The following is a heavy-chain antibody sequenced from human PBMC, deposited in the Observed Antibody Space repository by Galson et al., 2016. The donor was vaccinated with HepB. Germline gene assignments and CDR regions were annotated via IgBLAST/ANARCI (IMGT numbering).Heavy chain of an antibody. CDR2: IFHTGST. CDR1: GGSISNHY. J-gene: IGHJ4*02. V-gene: IGHV4-59*08. D-gene: IGHD3-22*01. Sequence: ETLSLTCTVSGGSISNHYWSWIRQPPGKALEWIGYIFHTGSTNSNSSLKSRVAISIDTSKNQVSLNLSSVTAADTAVYYCARHQLWRGRTSYYWAPLDSWGQGTLVTVSS. CDR3: ARHQLWRGRTSYYWAPLDS.